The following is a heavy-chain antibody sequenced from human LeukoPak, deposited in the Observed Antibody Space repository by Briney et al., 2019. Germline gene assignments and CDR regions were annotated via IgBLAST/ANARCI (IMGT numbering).Heavy chain of an antibody. CDR3: ATRYASGPIADY. CDR1: GFTFSSYA. V-gene: IGHV3-9*01. J-gene: IGHJ4*02. Sequence: GGSLRLSCAASGFTFSSYAMHWVRQAPGKGLEWVSGITWNGGTIDYADSVKGRFTISRDNAKNSLYLQMNSLRAEDTALYYCATRYASGPIADYWGQGTLVTVSS. D-gene: IGHD3-10*01. CDR2: ITWNGGTI.